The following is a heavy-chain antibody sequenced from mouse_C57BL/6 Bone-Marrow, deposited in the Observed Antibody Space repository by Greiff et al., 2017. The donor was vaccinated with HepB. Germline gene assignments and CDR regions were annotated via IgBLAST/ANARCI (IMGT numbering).Heavy chain of an antibody. CDR2: IRLKSDNYAT. V-gene: IGHV6-3*01. Sequence: DVKLQESGGGLVQPGGSMKLSCVASGFTFSNYWMNWVRQSPEKGLEWVAQIRLKSDNYATHYAESVKGRFTISRDDSKSSVYLQMNNLRAEDTGIYYCTGSRKPIDGAMDYWGQGTSVTVSS. J-gene: IGHJ4*01. CDR1: GFTFSNYW. CDR3: TGSRKPIDGAMDY. D-gene: IGHD5-1*01.